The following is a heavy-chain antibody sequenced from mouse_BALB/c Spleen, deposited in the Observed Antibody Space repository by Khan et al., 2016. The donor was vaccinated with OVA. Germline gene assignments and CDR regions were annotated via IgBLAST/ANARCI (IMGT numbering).Heavy chain of an antibody. V-gene: IGHV5-6-5*01. J-gene: IGHJ1*01. CDR2: ISSGGST. Sequence: EVELVESGGGLVRPGGSPKLSCAASGFTFRTYAMSWVRQTPEKRLQWVASISSGGSTYYPDSVKGRFTISSDNARNILYLQMSGLRTEDTAMYYCARHGTAGWYVDDWGAGTTVTVSS. D-gene: IGHD1-1*01. CDR1: GFTFRTYA. CDR3: ARHGTAGWYVDD.